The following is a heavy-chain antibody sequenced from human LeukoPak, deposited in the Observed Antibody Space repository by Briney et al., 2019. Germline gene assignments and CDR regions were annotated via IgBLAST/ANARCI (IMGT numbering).Heavy chain of an antibody. D-gene: IGHD4-17*01. CDR1: GGSISSSSYY. V-gene: IGHV4-39*01. Sequence: MPSETLSLTCTVSGGSISSSSYYWGWIRQPPGKGLEWIGSIYYSGSTYYNPSLKSRVTISVDTSKNQFSLKLSSVTAADTAVYYCATYYGDLDHFDYWGQGTLVTVSS. CDR3: ATYYGDLDHFDY. J-gene: IGHJ4*02. CDR2: IYYSGST.